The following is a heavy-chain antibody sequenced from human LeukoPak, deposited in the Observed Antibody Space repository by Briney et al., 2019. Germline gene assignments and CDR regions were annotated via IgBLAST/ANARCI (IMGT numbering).Heavy chain of an antibody. J-gene: IGHJ6*02. Sequence: GRSLRLSCAASGFTFSTYTMHWVRQAPGKGLEWVAVISYDGSNKYYADSVKGRFTISRDSSKNTLYLQMNSLRAEDTAVYYCARGSYGVGTGANHYYGMDVWGQGTTVTVSS. CDR2: ISYDGSNK. V-gene: IGHV3-30*04. D-gene: IGHD3-10*01. CDR1: GFTFSTYT. CDR3: ARGSYGVGTGANHYYGMDV.